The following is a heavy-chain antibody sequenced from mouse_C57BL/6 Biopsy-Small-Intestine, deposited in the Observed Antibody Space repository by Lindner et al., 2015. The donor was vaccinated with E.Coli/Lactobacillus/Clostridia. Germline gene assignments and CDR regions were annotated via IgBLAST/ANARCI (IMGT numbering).Heavy chain of an antibody. D-gene: IGHD1-1*01. Sequence: VQLQESGGGLVQPKGSLKLSCAASGFSFNSYAMNWVRQAPGKGLEWIARIRSKSNDYATYYADSVKDRFTISRDDSENMLYLQMNNLKTEDTAMYYCVRQPCYGSSDYAMDYWGQGTSVTVSS. CDR3: VRQPCYGSSDYAMDY. J-gene: IGHJ4*01. CDR1: GFSFNSYA. V-gene: IGHV10-1*01. CDR2: IRSKSNDYAT.